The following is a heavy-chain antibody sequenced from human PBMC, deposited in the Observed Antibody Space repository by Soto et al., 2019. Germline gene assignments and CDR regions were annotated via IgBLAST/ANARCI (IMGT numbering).Heavy chain of an antibody. V-gene: IGHV4-39*01. Sequence: SETLSLTCTVSGGSISSSSYYWGWIRQPPGKGLEWIGSIYYSGSTYYNPSLKSRVTMSVDTSKNQFSLKLSSVTAADTAVYYRARLTIFGVDYYYYYMDVWGKGTTVTVSS. D-gene: IGHD3-3*01. CDR2: IYYSGST. J-gene: IGHJ6*03. CDR3: ARLTIFGVDYYYYYMDV. CDR1: GGSISSSSYY.